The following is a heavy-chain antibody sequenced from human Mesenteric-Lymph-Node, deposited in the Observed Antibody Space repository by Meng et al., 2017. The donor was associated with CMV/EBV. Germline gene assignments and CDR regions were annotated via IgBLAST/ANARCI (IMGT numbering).Heavy chain of an antibody. D-gene: IGHD2-2*01. J-gene: IGHJ5*02. CDR3: ARDRYCSSTSCYQRRNWFDP. Sequence: ASVKVSCKASGYTFTSYGISWVRQAPGQGLEWMGWISAYNGNTNYAQKLQGRVTMTTDTSTSTAYMELRSLRSDDTAVYYCARDRYCSSTSCYQRRNWFDPWGQGTLVTVS. CDR2: ISAYNGNT. V-gene: IGHV1-18*01. CDR1: GYTFTSYG.